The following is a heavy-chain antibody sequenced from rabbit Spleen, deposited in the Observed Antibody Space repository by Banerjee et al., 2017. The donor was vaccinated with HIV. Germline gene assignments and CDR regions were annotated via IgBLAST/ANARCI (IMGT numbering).Heavy chain of an antibody. J-gene: IGHJ6*01. D-gene: IGHD4-2*01. CDR2: IYAAKGST. CDR1: GIDFTNYY. CDR3: AREYYGGSGMDL. V-gene: IGHV1S43*01. Sequence: QSLEESGGDLVKPGASLTLTCTASGIDFTNYYITWVRQAPGKGLEWIGIIYAAKGSTDYASWVNGRFTISSDNAQSTVDLKMTSLTAADTATYFCAREYYGGSGMDLWGPGTLVTVS.